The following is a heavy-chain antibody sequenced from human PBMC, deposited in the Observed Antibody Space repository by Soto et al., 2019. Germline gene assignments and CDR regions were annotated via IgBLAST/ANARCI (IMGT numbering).Heavy chain of an antibody. CDR1: GYTLTELS. CDR2: FDPEDGET. D-gene: IGHD6-19*01. V-gene: IGHV1-24*01. Sequence: EASVKVSCKVSGYTLTELSMHWVRQAPGKGLEWMGGFDPEDGETIYAQKFQGRVTMTEDTYTDTAYMELSSLRSEDTAVYYCATFSGIALAGYYFDYCGQRSLVPVSA. CDR3: ATFSGIALAGYYFDY. J-gene: IGHJ4*02.